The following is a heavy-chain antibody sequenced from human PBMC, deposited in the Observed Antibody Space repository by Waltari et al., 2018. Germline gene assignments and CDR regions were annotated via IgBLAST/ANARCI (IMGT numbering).Heavy chain of an antibody. CDR3: ARRRSGYYSIFDY. Sequence: EVQLVESGGGLVQPGRSLRLSCTTSGFRFGDSAMSWVRQAPGKGLEWVGFIRSKGYGGTTEYGASGQGRFTISRDDSRSIAYLQINSLKTEDTAIYYCARRRSGYYSIFDYWGQGILVTVSS. D-gene: IGHD3-22*01. CDR1: GFRFGDSA. V-gene: IGHV3-49*04. CDR2: IRSKGYGGTT. J-gene: IGHJ4*02.